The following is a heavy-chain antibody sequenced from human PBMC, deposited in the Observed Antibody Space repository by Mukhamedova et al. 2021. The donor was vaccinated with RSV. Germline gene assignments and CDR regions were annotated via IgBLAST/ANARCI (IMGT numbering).Heavy chain of an antibody. D-gene: IGHD3-10*01. CDR3: ARHKYYGLEGYSPPFDY. J-gene: IGHJ4*02. CDR2: IYPRDSDT. Sequence: EYMGIIYPRDSDTRYSPSFQGQVTISADKSTNTAYLQWRSLKASDAGIYFCARHKYYGLEGYSPPFDYWGQGVLVTVSS. V-gene: IGHV5-51*01.